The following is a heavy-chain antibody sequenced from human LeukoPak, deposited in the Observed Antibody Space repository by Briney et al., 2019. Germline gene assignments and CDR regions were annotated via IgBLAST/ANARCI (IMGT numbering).Heavy chain of an antibody. CDR3: ARGGDPGDWFDP. J-gene: IGHJ5*02. D-gene: IGHD7-27*01. V-gene: IGHV1-69*13. CDR1: GGTFSSYA. CDR2: IIPIFGTA. Sequence: SVKVSCKASGGTFSSYAISWVRQAPGQGLEWMGGIIPIFGTANYAQKFQGRVTITADESTSTAYMELSSLRSEDTAVYCCARGGDPGDWFDPWGQGTLVTVSS.